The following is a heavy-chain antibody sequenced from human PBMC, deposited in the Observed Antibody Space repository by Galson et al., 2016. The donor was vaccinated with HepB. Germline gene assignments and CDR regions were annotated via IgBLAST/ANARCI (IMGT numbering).Heavy chain of an antibody. CDR3: ARDRAAIAVAGDY. CDR2: IISSRNII. J-gene: IGHJ4*02. V-gene: IGHV3-48*02. D-gene: IGHD6-19*01. Sequence: SLRLSCAASGFTFSTDSMNCGRQPPGKGLVWVSYIISSRNIIYYADSVKGRVTISIDNSKNSLYLQMTSLRDEDTAVYYCARDRAAIAVAGDYWGQGTLVTVSS. CDR1: GFTFSTDS.